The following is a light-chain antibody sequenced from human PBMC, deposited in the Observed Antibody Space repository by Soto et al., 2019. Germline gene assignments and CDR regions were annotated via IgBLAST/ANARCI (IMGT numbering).Light chain of an antibody. Sequence: VLTQSPGTVSLSPRERATLSCRASQSVRNNYLAWYQQNPGQAPRLLIYGASNRATGIPDRFSGGGSGTDFTLTISRLEPEDFAVYYCQQYGSAPWTFGQGTRLEIK. V-gene: IGKV3-20*01. CDR2: GAS. CDR1: QSVRNNY. J-gene: IGKJ1*01. CDR3: QQYGSAPWT.